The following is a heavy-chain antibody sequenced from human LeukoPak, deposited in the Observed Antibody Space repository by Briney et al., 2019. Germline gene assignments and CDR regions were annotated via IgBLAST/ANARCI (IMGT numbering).Heavy chain of an antibody. CDR2: IYPGDSDT. CDR3: ARQWGDCSSTSCYSAY. Sequence: GESLKISCKGSGYSFASYWIAWVRQMPGKGMEWMGIIYPGDSDTRYSPSFQGQVTISADKSISTAYLQWSSLKASDTAIYYCARQWGDCSSTSCYSAYWGQGTLVTVSS. J-gene: IGHJ4*02. CDR1: GYSFASYW. D-gene: IGHD2-2*01. V-gene: IGHV5-51*01.